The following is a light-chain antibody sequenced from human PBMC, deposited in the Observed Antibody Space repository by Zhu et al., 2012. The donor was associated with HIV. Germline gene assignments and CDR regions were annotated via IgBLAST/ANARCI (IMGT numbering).Light chain of an antibody. CDR3: QQYYSFPRT. CDR1: QGISSS. V-gene: IGKV1D-8*04. CDR2: DAS. J-gene: IGKJ1*01. Sequence: VIGMTQSPSLVSASTGDSVIISCRLSQGISSSLAWYQQKPGKAPHLLIYDASTLESGVPSRFSGSGSGTDFTLTISRLQSEDFATYYCQQYYSFPRTFGQGTKVEIK.